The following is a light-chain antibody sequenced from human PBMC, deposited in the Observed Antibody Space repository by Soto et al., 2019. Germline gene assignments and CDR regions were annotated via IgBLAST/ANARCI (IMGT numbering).Light chain of an antibody. V-gene: IGLV1-44*01. CDR1: SSNIGSNT. CDR2: SNN. J-gene: IGLJ1*01. Sequence: QSVLTQPPSASGTPGQRVTISCSGSSSNIGSNTVNWYQQLPGTAPKLLIYSNNQRPSGVPDRFSGSKSGTSASLAISGLQSEYEADYYCAAWDDSLNGLYVFVTGTKVTVL. CDR3: AAWDDSLNGLYV.